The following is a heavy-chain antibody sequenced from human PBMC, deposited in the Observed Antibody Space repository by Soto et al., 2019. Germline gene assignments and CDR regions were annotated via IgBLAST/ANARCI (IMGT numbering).Heavy chain of an antibody. V-gene: IGHV5-51*03. CDR1: GYSFTNYW. D-gene: IGHD6-13*01. J-gene: IGHJ5*02. CDR2: IHPGDSDT. CDR3: ARHNRYSSTWFEGWFDP. Sequence: EVQLVQSGAEVKKAGESLKISCQGSGYSFTNYWVGWVRQIPGRGLEWMGIIHPGDSDTRYSPFFQGQVTISADKSIITVYLQWSSLKASDTAMYYCARHNRYSSTWFEGWFDPWCQGTLVTVSS.